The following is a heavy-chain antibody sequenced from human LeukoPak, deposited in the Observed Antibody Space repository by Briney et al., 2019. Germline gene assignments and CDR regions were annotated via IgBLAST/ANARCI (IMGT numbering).Heavy chain of an antibody. Sequence: SETLSLSCTVSGGSISSYYWSWIRQPPGKGLEWIGYIYYSGSTNYNPSLKSRVTISVDTSKNQFSLKLSSVTAADTAVYYCAGADIPLPPDYWGQGTLVTVSS. CDR3: AGADIPLPPDY. D-gene: IGHD2-15*01. V-gene: IGHV4-59*01. CDR1: GGSISSYY. J-gene: IGHJ4*02. CDR2: IYYSGST.